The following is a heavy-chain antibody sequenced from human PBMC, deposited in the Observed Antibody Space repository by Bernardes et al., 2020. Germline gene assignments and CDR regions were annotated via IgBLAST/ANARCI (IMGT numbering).Heavy chain of an antibody. D-gene: IGHD6-19*01. Sequence: GGSLRLSCAASGFTFSGHCMYWVRQAPGKGLEWVSRIDFDGSQIHYADSVKGRFTVSRDNAKNTVSLQMNSLGVDDTAVYYCARDLHSSAWDWGQGTLVTVSS. CDR1: GFTFSGHC. J-gene: IGHJ4*02. V-gene: IGHV3-74*01. CDR3: ARDLHSSAWD. CDR2: IDFDGSQI.